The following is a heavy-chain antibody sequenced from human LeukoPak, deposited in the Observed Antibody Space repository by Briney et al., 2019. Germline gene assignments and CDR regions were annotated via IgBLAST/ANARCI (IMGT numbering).Heavy chain of an antibody. Sequence: GGPLRLSCAASGFTVSSNYMNWGRQAPGKGLEWVSIIYSSGRTYYADSVKGRFTISRDNAKNSLYLQMDSLRAEDTAVFYCARAQIVVVPGAIERGNFDYWGQGTLVTVSS. J-gene: IGHJ4*02. CDR2: IYSSGRT. CDR1: GFTVSSNY. D-gene: IGHD2-2*02. V-gene: IGHV3-53*01. CDR3: ARAQIVVVPGAIERGNFDY.